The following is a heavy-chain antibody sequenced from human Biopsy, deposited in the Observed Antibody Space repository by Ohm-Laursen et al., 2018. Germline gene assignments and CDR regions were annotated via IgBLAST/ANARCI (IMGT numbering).Heavy chain of an antibody. Sequence: SDTLSLTRTVSGGSLSSYYWRWIRRPAGKGLEWMGRIYSSGSTNYNPSLKSRVTLSMDTSKSQFSLKRSFVTAADTAVYYCARWTPEYDSSRYYLYAFDIWGQETKVTVSS. CDR2: IYSSGST. V-gene: IGHV4-4*07. J-gene: IGHJ3*02. D-gene: IGHD3-22*01. CDR3: ARWTPEYDSSRYYLYAFDI. CDR1: GGSLSSYY.